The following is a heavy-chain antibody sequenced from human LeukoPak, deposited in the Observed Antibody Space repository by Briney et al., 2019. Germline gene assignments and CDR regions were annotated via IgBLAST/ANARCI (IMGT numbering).Heavy chain of an antibody. J-gene: IGHJ4*02. CDR2: ISSSGSTI. CDR1: GFTVSSNY. Sequence: GGSLRLSCAASGFTVSSNYMSWVRQAPGKGLEVVSYISSSGSTIYYADSVKGRFTICRDNAKNSLYLQMTSLRAEDTAVYYCAPVGAVAGTVGYWGQGTLVTVSS. V-gene: IGHV3-11*04. D-gene: IGHD6-19*01. CDR3: APVGAVAGTVGY.